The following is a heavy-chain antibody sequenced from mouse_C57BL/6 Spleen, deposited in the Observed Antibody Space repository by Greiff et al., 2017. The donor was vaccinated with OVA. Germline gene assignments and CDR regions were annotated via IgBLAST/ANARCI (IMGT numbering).Heavy chain of an antibody. CDR2: ISYDGSN. Sequence: EVKVEESGPGLVKPSQSLSLTCSVTGYSITSGYYWNWIRQFPGNKLEWMGYISYDGSNNYNPSLKNRISITRDTSKNQFFLKLNSVTTEDTATYYCANYYGSSFAYWGQGTLVTVSA. D-gene: IGHD1-1*01. CDR1: GYSITSGYY. CDR3: ANYYGSSFAY. J-gene: IGHJ3*01. V-gene: IGHV3-6*01.